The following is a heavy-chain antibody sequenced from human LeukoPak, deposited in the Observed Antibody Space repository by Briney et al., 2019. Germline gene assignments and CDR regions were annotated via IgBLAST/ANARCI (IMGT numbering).Heavy chain of an antibody. CDR1: GYTFTGYY. Sequence: GASVKVSCKASGYTFTGYYMHWVRQAPGQGLEWMGRINPNSGGTNYAQKFQGRVTMTRDTSTSTVYMELSSLRSEDTAVYYCARDPLGDYDSSGYYYVVYWGQGTLVTVSS. CDR3: ARDPLGDYDSSGYYYVVY. J-gene: IGHJ4*02. V-gene: IGHV1-2*06. D-gene: IGHD3-22*01. CDR2: INPNSGGT.